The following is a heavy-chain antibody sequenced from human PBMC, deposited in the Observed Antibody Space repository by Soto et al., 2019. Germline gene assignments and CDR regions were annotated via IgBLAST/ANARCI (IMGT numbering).Heavy chain of an antibody. CDR2: ISAYNGNT. Sequence: QVQLVQSGAEVKKPGASVKVSCKASGYTFTSYGISWVRQAPGQGLEWMGWISAYNGNTNYAQKLQGRVTMTTDTATSTAYMVLRGLRSEDTTVYYCERGASAPASGDYCGQGALVTVSS. J-gene: IGHJ4*02. V-gene: IGHV1-18*01. CDR1: GYTFTSYG. D-gene: IGHD6-25*01. CDR3: ERGASAPASGDY.